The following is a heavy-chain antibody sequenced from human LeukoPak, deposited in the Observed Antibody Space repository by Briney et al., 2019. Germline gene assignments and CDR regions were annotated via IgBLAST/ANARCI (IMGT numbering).Heavy chain of an antibody. J-gene: IGHJ6*02. CDR1: GGTFSSSA. CDR3: ARDQGLTAPPPYGLDV. CDR2: IIPVLNIT. Sequence: GASVKVSCKTSGGTFSSSAITWVRLAPGQGLEWMGRIIPVLNITTYAQKFQGSVTITADTSTSTVYMELSSLRSEETAVYYCARDQGLTAPPPYGLDVWGQGTTVIVSS. V-gene: IGHV1-69*04. D-gene: IGHD5-18*01.